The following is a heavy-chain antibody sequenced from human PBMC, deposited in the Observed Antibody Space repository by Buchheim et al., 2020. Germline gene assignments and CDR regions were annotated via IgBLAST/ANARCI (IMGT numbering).Heavy chain of an antibody. CDR2: ISSSSSYI. D-gene: IGHD3-10*01. CDR3: ARYGSGSKDSGGMDV. Sequence: EVQLVGSGGGLVKPGGSLRLSCAASGFTFSSYSMNWVRQAPGKGLEWVSSISSSSSYIYYADSVKGRFTISRDNAKNSLYLQMNSLRAEDTAVYYCARYGSGSKDSGGMDVWGQGTT. CDR1: GFTFSSYS. J-gene: IGHJ6*02. V-gene: IGHV3-21*01.